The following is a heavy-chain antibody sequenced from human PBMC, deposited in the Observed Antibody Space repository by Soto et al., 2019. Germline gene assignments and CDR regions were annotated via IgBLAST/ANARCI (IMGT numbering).Heavy chain of an antibody. V-gene: IGHV3-23*01. Sequence: EVQLLESGGGLVQPGGSLRLSCAASGFTFSSYAMSSVRQAPGKGLEWVSAISGSGGSTYYADSVKGRFTIPRDNSRNTPYLQMNSLRAEHTAVYYCAKQNGCGGNTELEYLGPGALVTVAS. CDR1: GFTFSSYA. CDR2: ISGSGGST. J-gene: IGHJ4*02. CDR3: AKQNGCGGNTELEY. D-gene: IGHD3-10*01.